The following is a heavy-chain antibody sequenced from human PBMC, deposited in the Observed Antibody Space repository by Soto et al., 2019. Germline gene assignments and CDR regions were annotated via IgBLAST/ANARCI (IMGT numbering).Heavy chain of an antibody. Sequence: SLKVSCKASGYTFTGYYMHWVRQAPGQGLEWMGWINPNSGGTNYAQKFQGWVTMTRDTSISTAYMELSRLRSDDTAVYYCAREGGSYYGMDVWGQGTTVTVSS. CDR3: AREGGSYYGMDV. V-gene: IGHV1-2*04. D-gene: IGHD1-26*01. CDR2: INPNSGGT. CDR1: GYTFTGYY. J-gene: IGHJ6*02.